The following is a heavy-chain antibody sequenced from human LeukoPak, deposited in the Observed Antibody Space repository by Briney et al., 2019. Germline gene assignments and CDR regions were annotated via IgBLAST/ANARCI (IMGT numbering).Heavy chain of an antibody. CDR3: ARGNDGWPHYYYYFMDV. J-gene: IGHJ6*03. V-gene: IGHV1-46*01. CDR1: GGTFSSYA. CDR2: SNPGGGAT. D-gene: IGHD1-1*01. Sequence: ASVKVSCKASGGTFSSYAISWVRQAPGQGLEWMGVSNPGGGATTYAQKFQGRVTMTRDMSTSTVYMELRSLRSADTAVYYCARGNDGWPHYYYYFMDVWGKGTTVTVSS.